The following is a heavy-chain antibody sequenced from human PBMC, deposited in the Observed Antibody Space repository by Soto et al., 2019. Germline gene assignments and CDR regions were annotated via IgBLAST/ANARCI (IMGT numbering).Heavy chain of an antibody. CDR1: GGSISSGGYY. V-gene: IGHV4-31*03. Sequence: QVQLQESGPGLVKPSQTLSLTCTVSGGSISSGGYYWSWIRQHPGKGLEWIGYIYYSGSTYYNPSLKSRVTISVDTSKNQFSLKLSSVTAADTAVYYCASSMPAYYDFWSGYHWFDYWGQGTLVTVSS. J-gene: IGHJ4*02. CDR3: ASSMPAYYDFWSGYHWFDY. CDR2: IYYSGST. D-gene: IGHD3-3*01.